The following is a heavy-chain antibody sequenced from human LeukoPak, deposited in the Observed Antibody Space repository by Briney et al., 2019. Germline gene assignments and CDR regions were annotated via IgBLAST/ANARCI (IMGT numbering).Heavy chain of an antibody. D-gene: IGHD6-13*01. CDR3: ARDSAGNDY. CDR2: IKQDGSEK. J-gene: IGHJ4*02. CDR1: GFTFSTYW. V-gene: IGHV3-7*01. Sequence: GGSLRLSCAASGFTFSTYWMSWVRQAPGKGLERVANIKQDGSEKYYVDSVKGRFTISRDNAKNSLYLQMNSLRAEDTAMYYCARDSAGNDYWGQGTLVNGSS.